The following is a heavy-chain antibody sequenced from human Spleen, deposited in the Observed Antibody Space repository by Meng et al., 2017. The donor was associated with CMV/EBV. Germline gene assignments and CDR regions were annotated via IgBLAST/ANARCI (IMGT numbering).Heavy chain of an antibody. V-gene: IGHV1-2*02. D-gene: IGHD3-10*01. CDR3: ARSPSGPPDYYYGMDV. Sequence: ASVKVSCKASGFTFTDYYMHWVRQAPGQGLEWMGWIKPSSGGTNYVQKLQGRVTMTRDTSISTVYMELSRLRSDDTAVYYCARSPSGPPDYYYGMDVWGQGTTVTVSS. CDR1: GFTFTDYY. CDR2: IKPSSGGT. J-gene: IGHJ6*02.